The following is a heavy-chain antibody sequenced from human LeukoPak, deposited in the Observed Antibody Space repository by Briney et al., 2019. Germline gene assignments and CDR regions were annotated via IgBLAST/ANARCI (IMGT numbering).Heavy chain of an antibody. CDR3: AKASYSGSYVWALGV. D-gene: IGHD1-26*01. V-gene: IGHV3-23*01. CDR1: GSTLSSYA. J-gene: IGHJ3*01. Sequence: GGSLRLSCAASGSTLSSYAMSWVRQVPGKGLEWVSGINGGGGSTYYADSVKGRFTISRDNSKNTLYLQMHSLRAEDTAVYYCAKASYSGSYVWALGVWGQGTMVTVSS. CDR2: INGGGGST.